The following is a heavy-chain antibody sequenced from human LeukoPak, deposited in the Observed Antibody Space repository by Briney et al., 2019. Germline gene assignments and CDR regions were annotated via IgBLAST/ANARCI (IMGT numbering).Heavy chain of an antibody. D-gene: IGHD1-7*01. CDR2: INGGNGNT. Sequence: ASVKVSCKASGYTFTSYPIHWVRQAPGQRLEWMGWINGGNGNTKYPQEFQDRVTITRNTSASKAYIELSSLRSEDMAVYYCARDSTGTGLLEYWGQGTLVTVSS. V-gene: IGHV1-3*03. CDR3: ARDSTGTGLLEY. CDR1: GYTFTSYP. J-gene: IGHJ4*02.